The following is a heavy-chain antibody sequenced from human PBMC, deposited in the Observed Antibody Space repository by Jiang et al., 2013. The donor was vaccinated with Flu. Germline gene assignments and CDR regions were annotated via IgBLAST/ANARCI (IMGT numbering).Heavy chain of an antibody. Sequence: GICWVRQAPGEGLEWMGWISTSSGKTYYVQTLQGRVTMTRDTSTSTVYMELSSLRSEDTAVYYCARDFGYGGNSAAFDIWGQGTMVTVSS. CDR2: ISTSSGKT. V-gene: IGHV1-18*01. J-gene: IGHJ3*02. CDR1: G. CDR3: ARDFGYGGNSAAFDI. D-gene: IGHD4-23*01.